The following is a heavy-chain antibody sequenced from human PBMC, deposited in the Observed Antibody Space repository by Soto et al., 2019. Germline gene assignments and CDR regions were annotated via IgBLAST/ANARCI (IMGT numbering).Heavy chain of an antibody. CDR1: VFTFSSYW. J-gene: IGHJ4*02. V-gene: IGHV3-74*01. CDR2: INSDGSST. D-gene: IGHD2-15*01. CDR3: ARVISRYCSGGSCYYFDY. Sequence: GGSLRLSCAASVFTFSSYWMHWVRQAPGKGLVWVSRINSDGSSTSYADSVKGRFTISRDNAKNSLYLQMNSLRAEDTAVYYCARVISRYCSGGSCYYFDYWGQGTLVTVSS.